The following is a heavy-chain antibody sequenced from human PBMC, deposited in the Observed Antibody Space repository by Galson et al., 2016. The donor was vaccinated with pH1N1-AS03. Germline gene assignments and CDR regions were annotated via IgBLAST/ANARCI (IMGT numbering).Heavy chain of an antibody. CDR3: ARIRLWNTGLDV. V-gene: IGHV2-70*04. CDR2: IDSNDEK. J-gene: IGHJ6*02. D-gene: IGHD1/OR15-1a*01. CDR1: GFSITTSGVR. Sequence: VKPTQTLTLTCTFSGFSITTSGVRMTWIRQPPGKALEWLGRIDSNDEKFYSTSLETRLTISRDIFKNQVVLTMTNMDPVDTGTYYCARIRLWNTGLDVWGQGTTVTVSS.